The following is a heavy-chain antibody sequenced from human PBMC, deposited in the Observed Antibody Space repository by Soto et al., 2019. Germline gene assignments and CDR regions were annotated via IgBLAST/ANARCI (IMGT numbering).Heavy chain of an antibody. CDR2: IYPGDSDT. CDR1: GYSFTSYW. V-gene: IGHV5-51*01. D-gene: IGHD4-4*01. Sequence: GESLKISCKGSGYSFTSYWIGWVRQMPGKGLEWMGIIYPGDSDTRYSPSFQGQVTISADKSISTAYLQWSSLKASDTAMYYCARSNSRYYYYYGMDVWGHGTTVTVSS. CDR3: ARSNSRYYYYYGMDV. J-gene: IGHJ6*02.